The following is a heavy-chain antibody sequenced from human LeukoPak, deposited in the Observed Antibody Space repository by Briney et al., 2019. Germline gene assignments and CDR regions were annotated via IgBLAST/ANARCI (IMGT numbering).Heavy chain of an antibody. CDR3: ARGFDYAFYD. CDR1: GVSISSGGFS. D-gene: IGHD4-17*01. V-gene: IGHV4-30-4*07. J-gene: IGHJ4*02. Sequence: SETLSLTCAVSGVSISSGGFSWSWIRQTPGKGLEWLGFLYYSGSTHYNPSLKTRITMSVDTSKNQFFLNLSSVTAADTAFYYCARGFDYAFYDWGQGIQVTVSS. CDR2: LYYSGST.